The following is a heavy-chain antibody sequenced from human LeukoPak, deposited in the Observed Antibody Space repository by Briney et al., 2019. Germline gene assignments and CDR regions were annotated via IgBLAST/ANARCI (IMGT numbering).Heavy chain of an antibody. V-gene: IGHV4-38-2*02. D-gene: IGHD3-16*01. CDR2: IYHSGST. Sequence: PSQTLSLTCTVSGDSITSGSYYWSWIRQPPGKGLEWIGSIYHSGSTYYNPSLKSRVTISVDTSKNQFSLKLSSVTAADTAVYYCARDASHHMDVWGKGTTVTVSS. CDR3: ARDASHHMDV. J-gene: IGHJ6*03. CDR1: GDSITSGSYY.